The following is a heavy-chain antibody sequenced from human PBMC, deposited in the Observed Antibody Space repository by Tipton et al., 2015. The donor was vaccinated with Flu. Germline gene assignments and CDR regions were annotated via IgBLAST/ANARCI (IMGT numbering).Heavy chain of an antibody. CDR3: VRLDEYCTGGSCFSLPDY. V-gene: IGHV4-31*02. D-gene: IGHD2-15*01. CDR1: GGSISIGGYY. J-gene: IGHJ4*02. CDR2: ISYSGST. Sequence: LRLSCTVSGGSISIGGYYWSWIRQHPGKGLEWTGHISYSGSTYYNPSLKSRVTISLDTSNNQFSLKLISVTAADTAVYSCVRLDEYCTGGSCFSLPDYWGQGTLVTVSS.